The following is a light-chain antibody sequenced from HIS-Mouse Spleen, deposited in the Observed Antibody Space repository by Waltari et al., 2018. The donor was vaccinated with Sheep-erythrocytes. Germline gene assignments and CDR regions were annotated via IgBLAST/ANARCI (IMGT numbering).Light chain of an antibody. CDR1: SSDVGGYNY. J-gene: IGLJ2*01. CDR3: SSYTSSSTLV. V-gene: IGLV2-14*01. Sequence: QSALTQPASVSGSPGQSITISCTGTSSDVGGYNYVSLYQQHPGKAPKLMIYEVRNRPSGVSNRFSGSKSGNTASLTISGLQAEDEADYYCSSYTSSSTLVFGGGTKLTVL. CDR2: EVR.